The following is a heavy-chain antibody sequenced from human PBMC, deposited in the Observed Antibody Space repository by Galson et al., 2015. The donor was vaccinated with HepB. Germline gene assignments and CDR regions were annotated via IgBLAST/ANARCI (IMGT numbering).Heavy chain of an antibody. CDR3: VRVQYRPYDTSPFDY. CDR2: IHYSGST. J-gene: IGHJ4*02. Sequence: ETLSLTCTVSDGSISSNDYYWGWVRQPPGKGLEWIASIHYSGSTYFNPSLKSRVTISIDTFKNQFSLELSSVTAADTAVYYSVRVQYRPYDTSPFDYWGQGTLVTVSS. D-gene: IGHD3-16*02. V-gene: IGHV4-39*01. CDR1: DGSISSNDYY.